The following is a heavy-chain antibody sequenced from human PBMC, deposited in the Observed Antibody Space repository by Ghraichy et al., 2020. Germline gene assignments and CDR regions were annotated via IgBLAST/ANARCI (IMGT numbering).Heavy chain of an antibody. CDR3: AKGGFDLLTAYYDY. CDR1: GFTFSSHA. V-gene: IGHV3-23*01. CDR2: VSSGGGTT. Sequence: GGSLRLSCAASGFTFSSHAMSWVRQAPGKGLEWVSAVSSGGGTTYYADSVKGRFTISRDKAKNTLYLQINGLRVEDTAVYYCAKGGFDLLTAYYDYWGQGSLVTVYS. D-gene: IGHD3-9*01. J-gene: IGHJ4*02.